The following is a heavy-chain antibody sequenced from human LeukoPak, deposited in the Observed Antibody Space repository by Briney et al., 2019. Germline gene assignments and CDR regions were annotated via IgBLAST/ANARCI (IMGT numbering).Heavy chain of an antibody. V-gene: IGHV1-69*05. CDR2: IIPIFGTA. Sequence: SVKVSCKASGGTFSSYAISWVRQAPGQGLEWMGGIIPIFGTATYAQKFQGRVTITTDESTSTAYMELSSLRSEDTAVYYCASSYSSSEAIDYWGQGTLVTVSS. J-gene: IGHJ4*02. CDR3: ASSYSSSEAIDY. D-gene: IGHD6-6*01. CDR1: GGTFSSYA.